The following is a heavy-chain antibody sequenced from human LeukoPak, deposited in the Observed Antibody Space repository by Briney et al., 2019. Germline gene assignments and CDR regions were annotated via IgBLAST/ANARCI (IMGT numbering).Heavy chain of an antibody. V-gene: IGHV4-59*01. J-gene: IGHJ4*02. CDR3: ADHYCSGGSCYPRY. CDR2: IYYSGST. D-gene: IGHD2-15*01. CDR1: GGSISSYY. Sequence: SETLSLTCTVSGGSISSYYWSWIRQPPGKGLEGIGYIYYSGSTNYNPSLKSRVTISVDTSKNQFSLKLSSVTAADTAVYYCADHYCSGGSCYPRYWGQGILVTVSS.